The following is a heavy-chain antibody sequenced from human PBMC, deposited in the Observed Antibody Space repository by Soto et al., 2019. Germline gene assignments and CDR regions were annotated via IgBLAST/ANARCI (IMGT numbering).Heavy chain of an antibody. J-gene: IGHJ5*02. Sequence: QLQLQESGSGLVKPSQTLSLTCAVSGVSITSGGYSWSWIRQPPGKGLEWIGYIYHRGSTYYNPALTSRVTISLDTSKNHFSRKLSSVTAADTAVYYCARRAGTPSSYFAPWGQGTLVTVSS. V-gene: IGHV4-30-2*01. D-gene: IGHD1-7*01. CDR1: GVSITSGGYS. CDR3: ARRAGTPSSYFAP. CDR2: IYHRGST.